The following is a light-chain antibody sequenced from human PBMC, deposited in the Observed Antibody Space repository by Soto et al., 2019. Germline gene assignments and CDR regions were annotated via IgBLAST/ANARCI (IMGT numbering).Light chain of an antibody. J-gene: IGKJ1*01. V-gene: IGKV1-5*01. CDR3: QQYDSYPWT. CDR2: DVS. Sequence: DIQMTQSPSTLYASVGDRVTITCRASHRISYWLAWYQQKPGKASKFPIYDVSTWESGAPSRFSGRGSGTEFTLTISSLQPDDFATYFCQQYDSYPWTFGHGTKLDIK. CDR1: HRISYW.